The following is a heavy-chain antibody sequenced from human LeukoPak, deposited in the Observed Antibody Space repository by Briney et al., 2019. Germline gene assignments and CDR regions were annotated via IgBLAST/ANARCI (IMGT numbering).Heavy chain of an antibody. J-gene: IGHJ2*01. CDR2: IYYRGST. CDR3: ARGETTVTTRYFDL. CDR1: GGSISSYY. Sequence: SETLSHTCTVSGGSISSYYWSWIRQPPGKELEWIGYIYYRGSTNYNPSLKSRVTISVDTSKNQFSLKLSSVTAADTAVYYCARGETTVTTRYFDLWGRGALVTVSS. D-gene: IGHD4-17*01. V-gene: IGHV4-59*01.